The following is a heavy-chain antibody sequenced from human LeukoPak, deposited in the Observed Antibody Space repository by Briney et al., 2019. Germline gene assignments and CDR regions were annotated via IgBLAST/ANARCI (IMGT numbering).Heavy chain of an antibody. J-gene: IGHJ6*03. CDR2: VGSIVYGGTT. Sequence: PGRSVSLSCTASGFIFGVYAMSWFRLAPGEWRGWVGFVGSIVYGGTTEYAASVKGRFTISRDDSKSIAYLQMNSLKTEDTAVYYCTRHPSEQHGPYYYYYMDVWGKGTTVTVSS. CDR1: GFIFGVYA. CDR3: TRHPSEQHGPYYYYYMDV. V-gene: IGHV3-49*03. D-gene: IGHD3/OR15-3a*01.